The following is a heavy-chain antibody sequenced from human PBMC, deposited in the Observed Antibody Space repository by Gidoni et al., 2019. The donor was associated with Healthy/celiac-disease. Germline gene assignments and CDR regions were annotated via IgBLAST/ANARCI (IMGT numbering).Heavy chain of an antibody. D-gene: IGHD3-22*01. Sequence: EVQLVESGGGLVKPGGSLRLSCAASGFTFSNAWMSWVRQAPGKGLEWVGRIKSKTDGGTTDYAAPVKGRFTISRDDSKNTLYLQMNSLKTEDTAVYYCTTDLVSGYLLNSDQIDYWGQGTLVTVSS. CDR1: GFTFSNAW. CDR2: IKSKTDGGTT. V-gene: IGHV3-15*01. J-gene: IGHJ4*02. CDR3: TTDLVSGYLLNSDQIDY.